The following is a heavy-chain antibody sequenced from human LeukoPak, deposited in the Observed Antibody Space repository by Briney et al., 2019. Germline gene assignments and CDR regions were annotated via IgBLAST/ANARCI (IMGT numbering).Heavy chain of an antibody. V-gene: IGHV3-23*01. Sequence: GGSLRLSCVASGFSFSTYAMAWVRQAPGKRLEWVSGISGSGIHTYYPDSMKGRFTISRDNSKNSLYLQLNSLRVEDTALYYCAKALRSDGYNYEKALDVWGRGTTVTVSS. CDR2: ISGSGIHT. J-gene: IGHJ6*02. CDR3: AKALRSDGYNYEKALDV. D-gene: IGHD5-24*01. CDR1: GFSFSTYA.